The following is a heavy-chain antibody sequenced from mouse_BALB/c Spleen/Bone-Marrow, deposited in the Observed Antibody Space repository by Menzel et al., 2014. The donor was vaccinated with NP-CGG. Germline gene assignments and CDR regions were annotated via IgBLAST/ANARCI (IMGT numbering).Heavy chain of an antibody. D-gene: IGHD1-2*01. CDR2: IRSKSHNYAT. V-gene: IGHV10-1*02. Sequence: EVMLVESGGGLVQPKGSLKLSCAASGFTFNTYAMNWVRQAPGKGLEWVARIRSKSHNYATYYADSVKDRFTISRDDSQRMLYLQMNNLQTEDTAMYFCVRHYYGYAPYAMDYWGQGTSVTVSS. CDR3: VRHYYGYAPYAMDY. J-gene: IGHJ4*01. CDR1: GFTFNTYA.